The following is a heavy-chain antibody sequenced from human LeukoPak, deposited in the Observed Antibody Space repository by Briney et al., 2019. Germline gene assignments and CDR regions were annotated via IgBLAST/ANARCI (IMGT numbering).Heavy chain of an antibody. CDR2: IWYDGSNK. V-gene: IGHV3-33*01. D-gene: IGHD2-2*02. CDR1: GFTFSSYG. CDR3: VREFRVVVPAAIFYYYYYMDV. Sequence: GGSLRLSCAASGFTFSSYGMHWVRQAPGKGLEWVAVIWYDGSNKYYADSVKGRFTISRDNSKNTLYLQMNSLRAEDTAVYYCVREFRVVVPAAIFYYYYYMDVWGKGTTVTVSS. J-gene: IGHJ6*03.